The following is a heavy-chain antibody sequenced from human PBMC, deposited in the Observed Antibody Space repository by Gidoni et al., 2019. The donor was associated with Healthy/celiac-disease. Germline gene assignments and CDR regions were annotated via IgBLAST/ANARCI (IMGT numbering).Heavy chain of an antibody. Sequence: QVQLVQSGAEVKKPGASVKVSCKASGYTFTSYYMHWVRQAPGQGLEWMGIINPRGGSTSYAQKFQGRVTMTRDTSTSTVYMELSSLRSEDTAVYYCARASRTYAAAGTSGAFDIWGQGTMVTVSS. V-gene: IGHV1-46*01. D-gene: IGHD6-13*01. CDR2: INPRGGST. CDR1: GYTFTSYY. J-gene: IGHJ3*02. CDR3: ARASRTYAAAGTSGAFDI.